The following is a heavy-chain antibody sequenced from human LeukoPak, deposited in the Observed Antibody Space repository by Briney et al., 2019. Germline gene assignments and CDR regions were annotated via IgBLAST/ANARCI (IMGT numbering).Heavy chain of an antibody. CDR2: ISSSGSTI. CDR3: ARRTSHCYFCEDY. D-gene: IGHD2-21*02. Sequence: SGRSLRLSCAASGFTFSDYYMSWIRQAPGRGLEWVSYISSSGSTIYYADSVKGRFTISRDNAKNSLYLQMNSLRAEDTAVYYCARRTSHCYFCEDYWGQGTLVTVSA. J-gene: IGHJ4*02. CDR1: GFTFSDYY. V-gene: IGHV3-11*04.